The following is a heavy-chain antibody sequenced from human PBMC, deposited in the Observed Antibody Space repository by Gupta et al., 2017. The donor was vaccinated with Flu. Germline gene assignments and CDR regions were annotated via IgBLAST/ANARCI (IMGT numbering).Heavy chain of an antibody. CDR2: INPTGGDV. CDR1: GYVFTGYV. CDR3: AREVPWGYFDY. Sequence: QVHVLQSETEVKKPGASVKAPCKTSGYVFTGYVLHWVRQAPGQGLEWMGSINPTGGDVDFPQSVQGRVVMARDTSINTAYMELSRLTSDDTAIYFCAREVPWGYFDYWGQGTLVTVSS. V-gene: IGHV1-2*02. J-gene: IGHJ4*02. D-gene: IGHD1-26*01.